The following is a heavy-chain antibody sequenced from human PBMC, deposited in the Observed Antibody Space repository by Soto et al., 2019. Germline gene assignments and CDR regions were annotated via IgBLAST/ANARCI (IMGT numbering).Heavy chain of an antibody. CDR2: ISGSGHAT. Sequence: EVNLLESGGGLFPPGASATLSCLTSGFVFDNYAMSWVRQSPGRGLEWLAAISGSGHATYYTQSVQGRFVISRDKSKKTVSLQMNNLRAEDTAVYYCAKGRYFDSSGGCANYWGLGTLVTVSS. V-gene: IGHV3-23*01. CDR3: AKGRYFDSSGGCANY. D-gene: IGHD3-22*01. J-gene: IGHJ4*02. CDR1: GFVFDNYA.